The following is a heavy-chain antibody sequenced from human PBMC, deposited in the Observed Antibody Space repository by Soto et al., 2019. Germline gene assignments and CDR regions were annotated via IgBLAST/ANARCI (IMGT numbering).Heavy chain of an antibody. CDR3: ARDSVALYYYYYGMAV. CDR2: IDWDDDK. D-gene: IGHD2-21*01. J-gene: IGHJ6*02. CDR1: GFSLSTSGMC. V-gene: IGHV2-70*11. Sequence: SGPTLVNPTQTLTLTCTFSGFSLSTSGMCVSWIRQPPGKALEWLARIDWDDDKYYSTSLKTRLTISKDTSKNQVVLTMTNMDPVDTATYYCARDSVALYYYYYGMAVWGQGTTVTVSS.